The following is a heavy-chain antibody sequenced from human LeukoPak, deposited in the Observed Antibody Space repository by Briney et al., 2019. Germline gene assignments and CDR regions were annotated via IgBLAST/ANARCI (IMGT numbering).Heavy chain of an antibody. CDR2: INHTGST. Sequence: SETLSLTCAVYGGCFCGYYWSWIRQPPGKGLQWIGEINHTGSTNYNPSLKSRVTISVDTSKNQFSLKLSSVTAADTAVYYCARRGYDILTGYYDCGFDYWGQGTLVTVSS. CDR1: GGCFCGYY. J-gene: IGHJ4*02. CDR3: ARRGYDILTGYYDCGFDY. V-gene: IGHV4-34*01. D-gene: IGHD3-9*01.